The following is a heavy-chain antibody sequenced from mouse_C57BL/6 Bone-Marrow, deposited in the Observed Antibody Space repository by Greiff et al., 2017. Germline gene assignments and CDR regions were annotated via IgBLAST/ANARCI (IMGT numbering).Heavy chain of an antibody. Sequence: VQLQQSGAELVRPGASVTLSCKASGYTFTDYEMHWVKQTPVHGLEWIGAIDPETGGTAYNQKFKGKAILTADKSSSTAYMELRSLTSEDSAVYYCTAPHFYYDYYGFDYWGKGTTLTVSS. D-gene: IGHD2-4*01. CDR3: TAPHFYYDYYGFDY. CDR2: IDPETGGT. V-gene: IGHV1-15*01. CDR1: GYTFTDYE. J-gene: IGHJ2*01.